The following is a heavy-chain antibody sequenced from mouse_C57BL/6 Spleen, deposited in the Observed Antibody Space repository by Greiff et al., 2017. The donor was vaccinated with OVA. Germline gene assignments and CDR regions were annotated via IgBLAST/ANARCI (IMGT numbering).Heavy chain of an antibody. CDR2: ISDGGSYT. D-gene: IGHD1-1*01. Sequence: EVMLVESGGGLVKPGGSLKLSCAASGFTFSSYAMPWVRQTPEKRLEWVATISDGGSYTAYPDNVKGRYTNARDKDKNNLYLQMGHLKAEDTAMYYCARDTITTVVGGTYFDVWGTGTTVTVSS. CDR3: ARDTITTVVGGTYFDV. CDR1: GFTFSSYA. V-gene: IGHV5-4*01. J-gene: IGHJ1*03.